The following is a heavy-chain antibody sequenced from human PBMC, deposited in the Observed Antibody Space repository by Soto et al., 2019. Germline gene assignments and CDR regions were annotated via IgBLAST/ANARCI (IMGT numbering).Heavy chain of an antibody. D-gene: IGHD5-18*01. V-gene: IGHV3-30*18. CDR1: GFTFSSYG. CDR3: AKDQLKRIQLWGGYYYYGMDV. CDR2: ISYDGSNK. Sequence: PGGSLRLSCAASGFTFSSYGMHWVRQAPGKGLEWVAVISYDGSNKYYADSVKGRFTISRDNSKNTLYLQMNSLRAEDTAVYYCAKDQLKRIQLWGGYYYYGMDVWGQGTTVTVSS. J-gene: IGHJ6*02.